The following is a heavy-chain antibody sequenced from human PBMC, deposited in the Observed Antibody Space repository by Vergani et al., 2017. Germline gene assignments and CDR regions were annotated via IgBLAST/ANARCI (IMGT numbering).Heavy chain of an antibody. J-gene: IGHJ6*03. V-gene: IGHV1-2*02. CDR2: INPNSGGT. CDR1: GYTFTAYY. D-gene: IGHD1-26*01. Sequence: QVQLVQSGAEVKKPGASVKVSCKASGYTFTAYYMHWVRQAPGQGLEWMGWINPNSGGTNYAQKFQGRVTMSRDTSISTAYMELSRLRSDDTAVYYCARQRLGATIGSYFYYMDVWGKGTTVTVSS. CDR3: ARQRLGATIGSYFYYMDV.